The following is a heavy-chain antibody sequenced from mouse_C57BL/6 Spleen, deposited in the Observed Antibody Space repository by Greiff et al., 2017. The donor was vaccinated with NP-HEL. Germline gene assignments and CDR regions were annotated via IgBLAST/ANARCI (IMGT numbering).Heavy chain of an antibody. CDR3: ARWPGGYYAMDY. J-gene: IGHJ4*01. CDR1: GYSFTGYY. Sequence: DVQLQESGPELVKPGASVKISCKASGYSFTGYYMHWVKQSSEKSLEWIGEINPSTGGTSYNQKFKGKATLTVDKSSSTAYMQLKSLTSEDSAVYYCARWPGGYYAMDYWGQGTSVTVSS. CDR2: INPSTGGT. V-gene: IGHV1-43*01.